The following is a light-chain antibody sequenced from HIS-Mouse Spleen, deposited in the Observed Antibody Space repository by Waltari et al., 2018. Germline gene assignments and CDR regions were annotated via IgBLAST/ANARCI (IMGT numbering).Light chain of an antibody. Sequence: QSALTQPPSVSGSPGQSVTISCTGPSSDVGSYNRVSWYQQPPGTAPKLMIYEVRNRPSGVPDRFSGSKSGNTASLTISGLQAEDEADYYCSLYTSSSTLVFGGGTKLTVL. CDR1: SSDVGSYNR. CDR3: SLYTSSSTLV. V-gene: IGLV2-18*01. J-gene: IGLJ2*01. CDR2: EVR.